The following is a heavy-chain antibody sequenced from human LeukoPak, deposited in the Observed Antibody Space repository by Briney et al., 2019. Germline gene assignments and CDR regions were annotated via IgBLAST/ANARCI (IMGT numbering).Heavy chain of an antibody. CDR3: ASPDYGDFSFYFDY. CDR1: GFTFSSYA. Sequence: SGGSLRLSCAASGFTFSSYAMHWVRQAPGKGLEWVAVISYDGSNKYYADSVKGRFTISRDNSKNTLYLQMNSLRAEDTAVYYCASPDYGDFSFYFDYWGQGTLVTVSS. D-gene: IGHD4-17*01. V-gene: IGHV3-30-3*01. CDR2: ISYDGSNK. J-gene: IGHJ4*02.